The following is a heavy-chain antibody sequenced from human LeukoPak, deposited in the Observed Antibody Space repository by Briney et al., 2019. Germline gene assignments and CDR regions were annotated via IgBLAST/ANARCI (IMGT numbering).Heavy chain of an antibody. J-gene: IGHJ4*02. V-gene: IGHV1-2*06. CDR2: INPNNGAT. Sequence: ASVKVSCKASGYTFTGYYMHWVRQAPGQGLEWMGRINPNNGATNYAQKFQGRVTITGDASISTAYMELSSLRSDDTAVYYCTRESGSYHGNDYWGQGTLVTVSS. CDR3: TRESGSYHGNDY. D-gene: IGHD1-26*01. CDR1: GYTFTGYY.